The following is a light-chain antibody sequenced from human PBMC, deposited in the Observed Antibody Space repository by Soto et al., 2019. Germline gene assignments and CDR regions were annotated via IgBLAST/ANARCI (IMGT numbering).Light chain of an antibody. V-gene: IGLV6-57*02. CDR1: SGSIASNY. Sequence: NFMLTQSHSVSESPGKTVTISCTGSSGSIASNYVQWYQQRPGSAPTTVIYEDNQRPSGVPDRFSDSIDSSSNSASPIISGLKTEDEADYYCQSYDSRNVVFGGGTKLTVL. CDR3: QSYDSRNVV. J-gene: IGLJ2*01. CDR2: EDN.